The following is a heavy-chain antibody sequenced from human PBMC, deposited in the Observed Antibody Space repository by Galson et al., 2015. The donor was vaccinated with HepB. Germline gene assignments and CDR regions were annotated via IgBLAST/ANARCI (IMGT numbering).Heavy chain of an antibody. CDR3: ARGATELRVVGASPDYFDY. V-gene: IGHV1-2*06. J-gene: IGHJ4*02. CDR1: GYTFTGYY. D-gene: IGHD1-26*01. Sequence: SVKVSCKASGYTFTGYYMHWVRQAPGQGLEWMGRINPNSGGTNYAQKFQGRVTMTRDTSISTAYMELSRLRSDDTAVYYCARGATELRVVGASPDYFDYWGQGTLVTVSS. CDR2: INPNSGGT.